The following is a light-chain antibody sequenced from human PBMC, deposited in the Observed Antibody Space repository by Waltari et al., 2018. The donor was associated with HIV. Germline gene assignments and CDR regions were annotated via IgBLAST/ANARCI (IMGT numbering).Light chain of an antibody. J-gene: IGLJ3*02. CDR2: KNA. CDR1: SSNIGSNI. Sequence: QSVLTQPPSASGTPGQWVTISCSGSSSNIGSNIVNWYQQFPGTAPKVLIYKNAQRPSGCPDRFSGSKSCTSASMAISGLQSEDEADYYCAAWDDSLNGPNWVFGGGTKLTVL. CDR3: AAWDDSLNGPNWV. V-gene: IGLV1-44*01.